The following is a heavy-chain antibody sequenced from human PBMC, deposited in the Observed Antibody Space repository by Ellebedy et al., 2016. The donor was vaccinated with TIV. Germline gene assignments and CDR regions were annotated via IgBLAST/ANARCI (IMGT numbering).Heavy chain of an antibody. CDR2: ISSNSGNI. D-gene: IGHD1-7*01. CDR3: ARDENYVAEVIDY. J-gene: IGHJ4*02. Sequence: GESLKISCAASGFPFSTYSMNWVRQAPGKGLEWVSYISSNSGNIYYADSVKGRFTISRDNAKNSLYLQMNSLRDEDTAVYYCARDENYVAEVIDYWGQGTLVTVSS. CDR1: GFPFSTYS. V-gene: IGHV3-48*02.